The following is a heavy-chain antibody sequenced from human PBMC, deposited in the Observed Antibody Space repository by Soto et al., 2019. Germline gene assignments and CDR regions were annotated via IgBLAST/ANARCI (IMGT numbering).Heavy chain of an antibody. CDR2: IYSGGST. J-gene: IGHJ3*02. CDR1: GFTVSSNY. Sequence: GGSLRLSCATSGFTVSSNYMSWVRQAPGKGLEWVSVIYSGGSTYYADSVKGRFTISRDNSKNTLYLQMNSLRAEDTAVYYCARDYVLGYCSGGSCQNDAFDIWGQGTMVTVSS. CDR3: ARDYVLGYCSGGSCQNDAFDI. D-gene: IGHD2-15*01. V-gene: IGHV3-66*01.